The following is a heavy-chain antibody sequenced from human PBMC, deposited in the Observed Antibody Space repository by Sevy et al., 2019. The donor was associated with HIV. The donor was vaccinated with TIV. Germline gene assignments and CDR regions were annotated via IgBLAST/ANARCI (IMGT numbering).Heavy chain of an antibody. CDR3: ARGNLYYDSSGFDY. D-gene: IGHD3-22*01. Sequence: GGSLRLSCAASGFNFSSYSMNWVRQAPGKGLEWVSSISGYSSYIYYADSVKGPLTISRDKARSSLYLQRNSRRAEDTAVYYCARGNLYYDSSGFDYWGQGTLVTVSS. CDR1: GFNFSSYS. V-gene: IGHV3-21*01. J-gene: IGHJ4*02. CDR2: ISGYSSYI.